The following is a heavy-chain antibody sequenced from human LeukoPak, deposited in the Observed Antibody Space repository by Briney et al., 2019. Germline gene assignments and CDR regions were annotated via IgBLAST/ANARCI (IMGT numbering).Heavy chain of an antibody. CDR2: INTDGSST. CDR1: GFTFSGYW. J-gene: IGHJ4*02. D-gene: IGHD2-2*01. CDR3: VRLGYCRSNSCPFDY. Sequence: PGGSLRLSCAASGFTFSGYWMHWVRQAPGKGLVWVSRINTDGSSTSYADSVKGRFTIRRDNAKNTLYLQMNSLRAEDTAVYYCVRLGYCRSNSCPFDYWGQGTLVTVSS. V-gene: IGHV3-74*01.